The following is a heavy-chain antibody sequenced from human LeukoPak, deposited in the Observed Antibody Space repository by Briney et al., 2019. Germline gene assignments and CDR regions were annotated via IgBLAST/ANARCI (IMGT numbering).Heavy chain of an antibody. D-gene: IGHD5-12*01. CDR1: GYRFTTYW. Sequence: GESLEISCKASGYRFTTYWIGWVRQMPGKGLEWMGIIYPGDSDTRYSPSFEGQVTISADKSITTAYLQWSSLKASDTAMYYCARQITDQSSGYDSIDYWGKRGLVTVSS. CDR3: ARQITDQSSGYDSIDY. CDR2: IYPGDSDT. V-gene: IGHV5-51*01. J-gene: IGHJ4*02.